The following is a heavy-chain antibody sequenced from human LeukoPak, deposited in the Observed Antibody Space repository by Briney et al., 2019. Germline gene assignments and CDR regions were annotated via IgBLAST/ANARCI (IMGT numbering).Heavy chain of an antibody. D-gene: IGHD4-23*01. V-gene: IGHV5-51*01. CDR2: IYPGDSDT. Sequence: QSLKISCKDSAYTFNNYWIGWVRQMPGKGLEWMGIIYPGDSDTRYSPSFQGQVTISADKSISTAYLQWSSLKASDTAMYYCASRNGGTDYWGQGTLVTVSS. CDR3: ASRNGGTDY. CDR1: AYTFNNYW. J-gene: IGHJ4*02.